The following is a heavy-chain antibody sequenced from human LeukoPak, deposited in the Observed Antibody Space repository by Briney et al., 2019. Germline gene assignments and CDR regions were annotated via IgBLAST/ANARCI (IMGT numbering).Heavy chain of an antibody. V-gene: IGHV4-61*02. D-gene: IGHD5-18*01. CDR3: ARGGYSYGYYFDY. CDR1: GGSISSGSYY. J-gene: IGHJ4*02. CDR2: IYTSGST. Sequence: SSETLSLTCTVSGGSISSGSYYWSWIRQPAGKGLEWIGRIYTSGSTNYNPSLKSRVTISVDTSKNQFSLKLSSVTAADTAVYYCARGGYSYGYYFDYWGQGTLVTVSS.